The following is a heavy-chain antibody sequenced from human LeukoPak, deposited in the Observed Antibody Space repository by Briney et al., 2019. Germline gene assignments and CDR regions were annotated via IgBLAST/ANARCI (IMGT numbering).Heavy chain of an antibody. CDR3: ARDFDAFDI. Sequence: GGPLRLSCTASGFTVSKNYMSWVRQAPGKGLEWVSVIYSGGSTYYADSVKGRFTISRDNSKNTLYLQMNSLRTEDTAVYYCARDFDAFDIWAQGTMVTVFS. D-gene: IGHD3-3*01. CDR1: GFTVSKNY. V-gene: IGHV3-66*02. CDR2: IYSGGST. J-gene: IGHJ3*02.